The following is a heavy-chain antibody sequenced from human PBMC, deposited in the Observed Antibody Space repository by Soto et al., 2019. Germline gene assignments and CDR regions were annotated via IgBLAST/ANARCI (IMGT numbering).Heavy chain of an antibody. D-gene: IGHD3-10*01. V-gene: IGHV6-1*01. CDR1: GDSVSSNSAA. CDR3: ARTRIYGSGREYWFDP. CDR2: TYYRSKWYN. Sequence: PSQTLSLTCVISGDSVSSNSAAWNWIRQSPSRGLEWLGRTYYRSKWYNDYAVSVKSRITINPDTSENQFSLQLNSVTPEDTAVYYCARTRIYGSGREYWFDPWGQGTLVTVSS. J-gene: IGHJ5*02.